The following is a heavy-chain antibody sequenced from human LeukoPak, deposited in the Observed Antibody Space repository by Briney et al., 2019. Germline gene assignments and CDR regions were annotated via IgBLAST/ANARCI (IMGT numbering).Heavy chain of an antibody. D-gene: IGHD5-18*01. CDR3: ARIYSYGYGFDY. V-gene: IGHV4-39*01. CDR2: IYYCGST. Sequence: SETLSLTCTVSGGSISSSSYYWGWIRQPPGKGLEWIGSIYYCGSTYYNPSLKSRVTISVDTSKNQFSLKLSSVTAADTAVYYCARIYSYGYGFDYWGQGTLVTVSS. CDR1: GGSISSSSYY. J-gene: IGHJ4*02.